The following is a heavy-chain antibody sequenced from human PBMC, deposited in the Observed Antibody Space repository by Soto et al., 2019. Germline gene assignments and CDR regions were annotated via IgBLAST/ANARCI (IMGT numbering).Heavy chain of an antibody. V-gene: IGHV3-64D*08. CDR2: ISSSGDST. J-gene: IGHJ4*02. Sequence: PGGSLRLSCAASGFTFSSYAMSWVRQAPGRGLEYVSAISSSGDSTYYADSVKGRFTISRDNSKNTLYLQMSSLRVEDSALYYCVNAPIYGYWGQGTLVTVSS. CDR1: GFTFSSYA. CDR3: VNAPIYGY. D-gene: IGHD3-10*01.